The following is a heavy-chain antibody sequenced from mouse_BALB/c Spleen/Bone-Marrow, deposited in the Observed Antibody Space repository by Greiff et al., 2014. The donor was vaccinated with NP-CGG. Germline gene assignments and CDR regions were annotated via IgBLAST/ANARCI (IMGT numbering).Heavy chain of an antibody. J-gene: IGHJ4*01. CDR1: GYTFTDKW. CDR2: IDTSDSYI. V-gene: IGHV1-69*01. Sequence: QVHVKQSGAEFVMPGASVKMSCKASGYTFTDKWMHWVKQRPGQGLEWIGAIDTSDSYINYNQKFKGKASLTVGASSSTAYMHLSSLTSDDSAVYYCARGGHDFSLDYWGQGTSVIVSS. CDR3: ARGGHDFSLDY. D-gene: IGHD2-4*01.